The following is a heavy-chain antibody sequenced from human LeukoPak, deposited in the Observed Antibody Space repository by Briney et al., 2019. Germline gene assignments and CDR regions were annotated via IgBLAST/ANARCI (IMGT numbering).Heavy chain of an antibody. J-gene: IGHJ4*02. Sequence: PGGSLRLSCAASGFTFSSYGMHWVRQAPSKGLEWVAVISYDGSNKYYADSVKGRFTISRDNSKNTLYLQMNSLRAEDTAVYYCAKGPYYYDSSGYYYTDYFDYWGQGTLVTVSS. CDR2: ISYDGSNK. CDR3: AKGPYYYDSSGYYYTDYFDY. V-gene: IGHV3-30*18. D-gene: IGHD3-22*01. CDR1: GFTFSSYG.